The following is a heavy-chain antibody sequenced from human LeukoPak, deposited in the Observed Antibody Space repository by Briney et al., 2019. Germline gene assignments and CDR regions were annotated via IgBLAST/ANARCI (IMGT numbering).Heavy chain of an antibody. Sequence: PGGSLRLSCAASGFTFSNYNMNWVRQAPGEGLEWVSSISNSGSYIYYADSLKGRFTISRDNAKNSLYLQMNSLRAEDTAVYYCASHSRDGYNQLTLGYSLAYWGQGTLVTVSS. CDR3: ASHSRDGYNQLTLGYSLAY. V-gene: IGHV3-21*01. J-gene: IGHJ4*02. CDR1: GFTFSNYN. CDR2: ISNSGSYI. D-gene: IGHD5-24*01.